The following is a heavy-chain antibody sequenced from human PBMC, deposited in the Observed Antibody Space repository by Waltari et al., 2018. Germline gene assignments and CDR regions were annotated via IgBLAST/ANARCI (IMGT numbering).Heavy chain of an antibody. CDR2: ISAYNGNT. CDR3: ARDIAVAGTGRLSPYWYFDL. Sequence: QVQLVQSGAEVKKPGASVKVSCKASGYTFTSYGISWVRHAPGQGLEWMGLISAYNGNTNYAQKLQGRVTMTTDTCTSTAYMELRSLRSDDTAVYYCARDIAVAGTGRLSPYWYFDLRGRGTLVTVSS. V-gene: IGHV1-18*01. CDR1: GYTFTSYG. J-gene: IGHJ2*01. D-gene: IGHD6-19*01.